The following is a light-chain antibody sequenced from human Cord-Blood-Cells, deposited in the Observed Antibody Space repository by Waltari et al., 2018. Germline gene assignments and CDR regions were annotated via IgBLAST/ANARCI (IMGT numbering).Light chain of an antibody. CDR2: EGS. CDR3: CSYAGSSTYV. V-gene: IGLV2-23*01. CDR1: SSDVGGYNL. Sequence: QSALTQPASVSGSPGQSITLSCTGTSSDVGGYNLVSWYPQHPGKAPKHMIYEGSKRPSGVSNRCSGSKSCNTASMTISGLQAEDEADYYCCSYAGSSTYVFGTGTKVTVL. J-gene: IGLJ1*01.